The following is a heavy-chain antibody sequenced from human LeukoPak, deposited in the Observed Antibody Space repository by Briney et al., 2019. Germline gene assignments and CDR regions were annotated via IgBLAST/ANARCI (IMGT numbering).Heavy chain of an antibody. CDR2: IYYSGST. J-gene: IGHJ4*02. CDR1: GGSISSYY. D-gene: IGHD4-17*01. Sequence: SXXLSLTCTVSGGSISSYYWSWIRQAPGKGLEWIGYIYYSGSTNFNPSLKSRVTISVDTSKNQFSLKLSSVTAADTAVYYCAREPPPSGDYLESFFGYWGQGTLVTVSS. CDR3: AREPPPSGDYLESFFGY. V-gene: IGHV4-59*01.